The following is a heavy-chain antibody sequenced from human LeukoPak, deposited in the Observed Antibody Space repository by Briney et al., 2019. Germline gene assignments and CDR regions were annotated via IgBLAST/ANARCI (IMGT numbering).Heavy chain of an antibody. Sequence: GGPLRLSCAASGYPFSRYAMRWVRQAPGKGLEWVSSITYSGDAYYADSVKGRFTISRDNSQNTLYLQMNSLRAEDTAIYYCAIEGFLKDFDFWGQGTLVTVSS. V-gene: IGHV3-23*01. J-gene: IGHJ4*02. D-gene: IGHD3-10*01. CDR1: GYPFSRYA. CDR2: ITYSGDA. CDR3: AIEGFLKDFDF.